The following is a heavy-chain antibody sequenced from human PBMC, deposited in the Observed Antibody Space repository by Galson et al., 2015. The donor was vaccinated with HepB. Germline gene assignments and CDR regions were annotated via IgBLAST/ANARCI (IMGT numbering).Heavy chain of an antibody. CDR1: GGSFSGYY. CDR2: INYGGTT. J-gene: IGHJ5*02. V-gene: IGHV4-34*01. D-gene: IGHD3-9*01. Sequence: SETLSLTCAVYGGSFSGYYWGWIRQAPGKGLEWIGEINYGGTTHYNPSLKSRVTISVDTSKNQFSLKLSSVTAADTAVYYCARRLYLNGYYSGSWGQGTLVTVSS. CDR3: ARRLYLNGYYSGS.